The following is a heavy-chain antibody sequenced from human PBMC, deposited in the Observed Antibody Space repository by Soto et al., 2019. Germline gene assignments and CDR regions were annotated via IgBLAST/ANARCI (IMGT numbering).Heavy chain of an antibody. CDR3: ARGTVRDHDFGDH. J-gene: IGHJ4*02. V-gene: IGHV3-74*01. CDR2: MSSDGSST. Sequence: EVQLVESGGDLVQPGGSLRLSCAASGFTFSTYWMHWVRQVPGKGPEWVSRMSSDGSSTAYADSVRGRFIISRDNAKNTLYLQMNSLRVDETAVYYCARGTVRDHDFGDHWGLGTLVAVSS. D-gene: IGHD4-17*01. CDR1: GFTFSTYW.